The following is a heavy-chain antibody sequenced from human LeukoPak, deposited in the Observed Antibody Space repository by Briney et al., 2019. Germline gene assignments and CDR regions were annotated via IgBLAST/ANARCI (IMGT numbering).Heavy chain of an antibody. Sequence: SETLSLTCAVSTDSFSSHYWTWIRQPPGQGLEWIGYISYTGSTNYNPSLKSRVTISTDTSKNQFSLKLSSVTAADTAVYYCARDLVTVTKGFDIWGQGTMVSVSS. CDR2: ISYTGST. D-gene: IGHD4-17*01. V-gene: IGHV4-59*11. CDR1: TDSFSSHY. J-gene: IGHJ3*02. CDR3: ARDLVTVTKGFDI.